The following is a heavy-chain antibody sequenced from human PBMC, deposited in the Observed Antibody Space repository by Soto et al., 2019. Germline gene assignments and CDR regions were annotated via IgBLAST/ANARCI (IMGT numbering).Heavy chain of an antibody. CDR2: IHPSGGNT. Sequence: GSVKGSFKACGYPFTSYYFHLVRQAPGQGLEWMGIIHPSGGNTDYAQKFQGRVTMTRDTSTSTAYMELSSLRSEDTAVYYCARVTIAAYFDYWGQGTMVTVSS. J-gene: IGHJ4*02. D-gene: IGHD6-13*01. CDR1: GYPFTSYY. CDR3: ARVTIAAYFDY. V-gene: IGHV1-46*01.